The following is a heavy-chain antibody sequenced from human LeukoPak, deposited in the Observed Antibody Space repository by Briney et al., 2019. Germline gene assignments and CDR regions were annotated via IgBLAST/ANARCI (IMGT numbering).Heavy chain of an antibody. CDR1: GGTFSSYA. CDR3: ARDKSFYDILTGYSPYYYYYGMDV. Sequence: SVKVSCKASGGTFSSYAISWVRQAPGQGLEWMGGIIPIFGTANYAQKFQGRVTITADESTSTAYMELSSLRSEDTAVYYCARDKSFYDILTGYSPYYYYYGMDVWGKGTTVTVTS. CDR2: IIPIFGTA. J-gene: IGHJ6*04. D-gene: IGHD3-9*01. V-gene: IGHV1-69*01.